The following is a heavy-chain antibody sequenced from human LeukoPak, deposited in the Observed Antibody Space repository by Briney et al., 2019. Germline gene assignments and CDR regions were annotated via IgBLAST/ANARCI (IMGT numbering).Heavy chain of an antibody. CDR2: ISGSGANT. J-gene: IGHJ4*02. V-gene: IGHV3-23*01. Sequence: GGSLRLSCAASGFTFSSYPMTWVRQAPGKGLEWVSVISGSGANTYYADSVKGRFTVSRDNSKNTVYLQMNSLRADDTAKYYCARVTYYYDSSGYWFDYWGQGTLVTVSS. CDR3: ARVTYYYDSSGYWFDY. CDR1: GFTFSSYP. D-gene: IGHD3-22*01.